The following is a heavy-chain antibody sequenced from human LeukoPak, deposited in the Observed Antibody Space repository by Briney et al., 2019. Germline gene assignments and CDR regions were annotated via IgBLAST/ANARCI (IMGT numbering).Heavy chain of an antibody. D-gene: IGHD6-13*01. V-gene: IGHV3-30*02. CDR2: IRYDGINK. Sequence: GGSLRLSCAASGFTFSTYGMHWVRQAPGMGLEWVAYIRYDGINKYYPDSVKGRFTISRDNSKNTLCLQMNSLRPEDTGVYYCAKDSYSSSYDYWGQGTLVTVSS. CDR1: GFTFSTYG. CDR3: AKDSYSSSYDY. J-gene: IGHJ4*02.